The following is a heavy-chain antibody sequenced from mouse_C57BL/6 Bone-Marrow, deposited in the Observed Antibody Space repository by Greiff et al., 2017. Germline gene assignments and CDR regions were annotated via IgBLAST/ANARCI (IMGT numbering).Heavy chain of an antibody. Sequence: QVQLKQPGAELVRPGTSVKLSCKASGYTFTSYWMHWVKQRPGQGLEWIGVIDPSDSYTNYNQKFKGKATLTVDTSSSTAYMQLSSLTSEDSAVYYCARDGYYAMDYGGQGTSVTVSS. CDR3: ARDGYYAMDY. CDR2: IDPSDSYT. D-gene: IGHD1-2*01. V-gene: IGHV1-59*01. CDR1: GYTFTSYW. J-gene: IGHJ4*01.